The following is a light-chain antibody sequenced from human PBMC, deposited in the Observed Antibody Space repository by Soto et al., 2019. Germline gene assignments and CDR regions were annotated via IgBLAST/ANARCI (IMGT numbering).Light chain of an antibody. CDR1: SSNIGRDY. V-gene: IGLV1-47*01. CDR2: KNN. Sequence: QSVLTQAPSASGTPGQRVIISCSGSSSNIGRDYVSWYQQLPGMAPKLLIYKNNQRPSGVPDRFSGSKSGTSASLAISGLRSEDEADYYCVAWDDSLSGYVFGTGTKLTV. J-gene: IGLJ1*01. CDR3: VAWDDSLSGYV.